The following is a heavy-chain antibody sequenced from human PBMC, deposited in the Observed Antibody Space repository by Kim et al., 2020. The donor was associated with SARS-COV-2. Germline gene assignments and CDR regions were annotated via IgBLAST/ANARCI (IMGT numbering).Heavy chain of an antibody. V-gene: IGHV1-69*13. J-gene: IGHJ6*02. CDR3: ARDPRGGDINYYYGMDV. CDR1: GGTFSSYA. D-gene: IGHD3-10*01. Sequence: SVKVSCKASGGTFSSYAISWVRQAPGQGLEWMGGIIPIFGTANYAQKFQGRVTITADESTSTAYMELSSLRSEDTAVYYCARDPRGGDINYYYGMDVWGQGTTVTVSS. CDR2: IIPIFGTA.